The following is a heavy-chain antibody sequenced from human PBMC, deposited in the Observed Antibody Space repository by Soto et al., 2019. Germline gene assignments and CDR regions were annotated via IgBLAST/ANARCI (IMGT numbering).Heavy chain of an antibody. CDR2: INHSGST. CDR3: ARGGIAAAGGMDV. CDR1: GVSFSGYC. V-gene: IGHV4-34*01. Sequence: PSETLSLTCAVYGVSFSGYCWSWIRQPPGKGLEWIGEINHSGSTNYNPSLKSRVTISVDTSKNQFSLKLSSVTAADTAVYYCARGGIAAAGGMDVWGKGTTVTVSS. D-gene: IGHD6-13*01. J-gene: IGHJ6*04.